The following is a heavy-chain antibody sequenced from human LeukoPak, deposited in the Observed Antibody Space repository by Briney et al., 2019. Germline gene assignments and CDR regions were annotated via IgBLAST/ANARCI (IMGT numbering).Heavy chain of an antibody. CDR2: IYSGGST. D-gene: IGHD4-17*01. CDR1: GFTFSSYA. CDR3: ARGSQRSLGLDY. J-gene: IGHJ4*02. Sequence: QAGGSLRLSCAASGFTFSSYAMSWVRQAPGKGLEWVSVIYSGGSTYYADSVKGRFTISRDNSKNTLYLQMNSLRAEDTAVYYCARGSQRSLGLDYWGQGTLVTVSS. V-gene: IGHV3-53*01.